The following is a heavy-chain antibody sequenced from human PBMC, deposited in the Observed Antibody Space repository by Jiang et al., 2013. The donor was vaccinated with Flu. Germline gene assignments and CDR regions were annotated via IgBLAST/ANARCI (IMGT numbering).Heavy chain of an antibody. CDR1: GYAITNYY. Sequence: SGAEVKRPGAAVKVSCKASGYAITNYYMHWVRQAPGQGLEWMGIINPSGGRTTFAQSFQGRVTMTRDTSTSTVYMELSSLRSEDTAVYYCARAQDRMDTSGSYRGTDAFDIWGQGTMVTVSS. J-gene: IGHJ3*02. D-gene: IGHD3-22*01. CDR2: INPSGGRT. V-gene: IGHV1-46*01. CDR3: ARAQDRMDTSGSYRGTDAFDI.